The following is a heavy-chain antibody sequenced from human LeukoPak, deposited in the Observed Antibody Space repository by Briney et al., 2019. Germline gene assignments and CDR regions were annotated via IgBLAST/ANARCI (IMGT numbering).Heavy chain of an antibody. CDR3: AKDQEQQLVFDY. CDR1: GFAFSSYA. Sequence: PGGSLRLSCAASGFAFSSYAMSWVRQAPGKGLEWVSAISGSGGSTYYADSVKGRFTISRDNSKNTLYLQMNSLRAEDTAVYYCAKDQEQQLVFDYWGQGTLVTVSS. J-gene: IGHJ4*02. CDR2: ISGSGGST. V-gene: IGHV3-23*01. D-gene: IGHD6-13*01.